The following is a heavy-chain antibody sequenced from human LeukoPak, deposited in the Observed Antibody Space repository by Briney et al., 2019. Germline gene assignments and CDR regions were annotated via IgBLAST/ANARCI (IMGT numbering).Heavy chain of an antibody. CDR1: GYTFTGYY. V-gene: IGHV1-2*02. CDR2: INPNSGGT. CDR3: ARDPAVYYYDSSGYYRHYYFDY. Sequence: ASVKVSCKASGYTFTGYYMHWVRQAPGQGLEWMGWINPNSGGTNYAQKFQGRVTMTRDTSISTAYMELSRLRSDDTAVYYCARDPAVYYYDSSGYYRHYYFDYWGQGTLVTVSS. D-gene: IGHD3-22*01. J-gene: IGHJ4*02.